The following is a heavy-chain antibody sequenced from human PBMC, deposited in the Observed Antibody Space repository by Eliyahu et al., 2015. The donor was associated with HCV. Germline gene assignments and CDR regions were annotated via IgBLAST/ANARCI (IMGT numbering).Heavy chain of an antibody. V-gene: IGHV4-39*01. D-gene: IGHD3-16*01. Sequence: QLQLQEAGPRLVTPSETLSLTCTVSGDSFSSSSYYWAWIRQPPGKGLEWIGSIHYSGSTYYSPSLKSRVTISVETSKNQFSLRVNSVTTTDTALYYCARVAGVMEYYFDFWGQGTLVTVSS. CDR1: GDSFSSSSYY. J-gene: IGHJ4*02. CDR3: ARVAGVMEYYFDF. CDR2: IHYSGST.